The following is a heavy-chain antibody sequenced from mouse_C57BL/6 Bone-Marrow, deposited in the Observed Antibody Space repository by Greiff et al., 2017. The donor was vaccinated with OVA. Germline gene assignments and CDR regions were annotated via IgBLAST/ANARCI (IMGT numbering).Heavy chain of an antibody. D-gene: IGHD3-2*02. CDR3: ARDAGSSGPAWFAY. V-gene: IGHV7-1*01. CDR1: GFTFSDFY. CDR2: SRNKANDYTT. J-gene: IGHJ3*01. Sequence: EVKLMESGGGLVQSGRSLRLSCATSGFTFSDFYMEWVRQAPGKGLEWIAASRNKANDYTTEYSASVKGRFIVSRDTSQSILYLQMNALSAEDTAIYYCARDAGSSGPAWFAYWGQGTLVTVSA.